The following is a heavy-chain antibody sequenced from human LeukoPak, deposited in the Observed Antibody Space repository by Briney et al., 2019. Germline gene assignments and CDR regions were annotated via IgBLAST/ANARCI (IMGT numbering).Heavy chain of an antibody. CDR3: ARDSSHCSSTSCYLDY. D-gene: IGHD2-2*01. CDR1: GFTFRDYY. J-gene: IGHJ4*02. Sequence: GGSLRLSCTASGFTFRDYYMSWIRQAPGKGLEGVSYISSGGSTIYYADSVKGRFTISRDNAKNSLYLQMNSLRAEDTAVYYCARDSSHCSSTSCYLDYWGQGTLVTVSS. V-gene: IGHV3-11*01. CDR2: ISSGGSTI.